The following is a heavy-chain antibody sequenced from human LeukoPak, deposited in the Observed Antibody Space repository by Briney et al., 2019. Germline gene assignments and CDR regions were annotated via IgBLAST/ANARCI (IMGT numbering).Heavy chain of an antibody. J-gene: IGHJ5*02. D-gene: IGHD4-23*01. Sequence: GGSLRLSCAASGFTVSTNYVTWVRQAPGKGLEWVSSISSSSSYIYYADSVKGRFTISRDNAKNSLYLQMNSLRAEDTAVYYCAREATVVNWFDPWGQGTLVTVSS. V-gene: IGHV3-21*01. CDR2: ISSSSSYI. CDR1: GFTVSTNY. CDR3: AREATVVNWFDP.